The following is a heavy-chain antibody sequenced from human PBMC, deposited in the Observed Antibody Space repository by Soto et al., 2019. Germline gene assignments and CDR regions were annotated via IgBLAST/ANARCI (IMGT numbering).Heavy chain of an antibody. CDR1: GYTFTSYD. V-gene: IGHV1-18*01. CDR2: ISTYNGNT. CDR3: ARGFRVAATRLWFAP. D-gene: IGHD2-15*01. J-gene: IGHJ5*02. Sequence: QVQLVQSGAEVKKPGASVKVSCKASGYTFTSYDISWVRQAPGQGLEWMGWISTYNGNTNYAQKLQGRGTMTTDTSTSTAYMELRSLRSDDTAVYYCARGFRVAATRLWFAPWGQGTLVTVSS.